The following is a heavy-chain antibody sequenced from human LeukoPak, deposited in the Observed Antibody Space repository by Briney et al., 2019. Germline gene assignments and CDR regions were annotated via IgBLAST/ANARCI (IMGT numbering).Heavy chain of an antibody. Sequence: GGSLRLSCAASGFTFSSYSMNWVRQAPGKGLEWVSSISSSSSYIYYADSVKGRFTISRDNAKNSLYLQMNSLRAEDTALYYCAKELHSSGWYGSFDYWGQGTLVTVSS. J-gene: IGHJ4*02. CDR3: AKELHSSGWYGSFDY. CDR2: ISSSSSYI. CDR1: GFTFSSYS. V-gene: IGHV3-21*04. D-gene: IGHD6-19*01.